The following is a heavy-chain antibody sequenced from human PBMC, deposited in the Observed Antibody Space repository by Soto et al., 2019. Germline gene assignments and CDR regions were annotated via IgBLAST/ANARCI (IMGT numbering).Heavy chain of an antibody. V-gene: IGHV1-18*01. CDR3: ARDSGNLGNWAYFLDY. Sequence: ASVKVSCKASGYTFTDFGISWVRQAPGQGLEWMGWISAYNGNTNYAHKVQDRVTMTTDTSTSTAYMELRNLTPDDTAVYYCARDSGNLGNWAYFLDYWGQGTLVIVSS. CDR1: GYTFTDFG. CDR2: ISAYNGNT. D-gene: IGHD7-27*01. J-gene: IGHJ4*02.